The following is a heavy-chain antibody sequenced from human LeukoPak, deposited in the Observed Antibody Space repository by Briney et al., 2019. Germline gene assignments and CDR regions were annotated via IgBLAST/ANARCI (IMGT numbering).Heavy chain of an antibody. V-gene: IGHV3-7*03. Sequence: PGGSLRPSCAASGFTFSTHWMSWVRQAPGKGLEWVANIKPDGSEKYYVDSVKGRFTISRDNAKNSLYLQMNSLRAEDTAVYYCARIPAVIDYFDYWGQGALVTVS. CDR2: IKPDGSEK. CDR1: GFTFSTHW. CDR3: ARIPAVIDYFDY. D-gene: IGHD2-2*01. J-gene: IGHJ4*02.